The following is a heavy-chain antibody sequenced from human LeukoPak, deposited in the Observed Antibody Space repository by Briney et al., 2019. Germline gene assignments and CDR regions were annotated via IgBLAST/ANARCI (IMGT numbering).Heavy chain of an antibody. D-gene: IGHD5-18*01. CDR3: ARGATAMVSFYFDF. Sequence: GGSLRLSCAASGFTFSSYAMHWVRQAPGKGLEWVAIISSDESKKYYADSVKGRFTISRDNSKNTLYLQMNSLRPEDTAVYYCARGATAMVSFYFDFWGQGSLVTVSS. V-gene: IGHV3-30*03. CDR1: GFTFSSYA. CDR2: ISSDESKK. J-gene: IGHJ4*02.